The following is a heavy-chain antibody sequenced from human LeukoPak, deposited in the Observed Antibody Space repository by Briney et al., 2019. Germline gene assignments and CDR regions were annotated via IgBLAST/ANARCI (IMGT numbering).Heavy chain of an antibody. CDR2: IYYSGRT. V-gene: IGHV4-59*01. CDR1: GGSISSYY. D-gene: IGHD2/OR15-2a*01. Sequence: SETLSLTCTVSGGSISSYYWSWIRQPAGKGLEWIGCIYYSGRTYYNPSLKSRVTISVDMSKSQFSLRLTSVTAADTAVYYCARKNDFEIWGQGTLVTVSS. J-gene: IGHJ3*02. CDR3: ARKNDFEI.